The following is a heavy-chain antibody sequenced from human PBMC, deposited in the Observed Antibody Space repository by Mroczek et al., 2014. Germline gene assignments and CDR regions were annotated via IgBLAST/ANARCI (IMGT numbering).Heavy chain of an antibody. Sequence: VQLVESGGGVVQPGRSLRLSCAASGFTFSSYGMHWVRQAPGKGLEWVAVISYDGSNKYYADSVKGRFTISRDNSKNTLYLQMNSLRAEDTTVYYCAKDEQPVVPAAISTLYGMDVWGQGTTVTVSS. J-gene: IGHJ6*02. CDR2: ISYDGSNK. D-gene: IGHD2-2*01. V-gene: IGHV3-30*18. CDR1: GFTFSSYG. CDR3: AKDEQPVVPAAISTLYGMDV.